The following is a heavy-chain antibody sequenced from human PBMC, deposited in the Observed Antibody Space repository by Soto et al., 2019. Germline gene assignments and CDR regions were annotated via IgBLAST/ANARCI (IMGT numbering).Heavy chain of an antibody. V-gene: IGHV1-18*01. D-gene: IGHD4-4*01. CDR2: ISAFNGNS. J-gene: IGHJ4*02. CDR3: AKGVYDYTF. Sequence: QIQLVQSGAEVKRPGASVKVSCKASGYTFSTHGITWVRQAPGQGLEWMGWISAFNGNSKYAQKFQGRVTMTTDTSTATVYMELRSLRFDDTAVYYCAKGVYDYTFWGQGTLVTVSS. CDR1: GYTFSTHG.